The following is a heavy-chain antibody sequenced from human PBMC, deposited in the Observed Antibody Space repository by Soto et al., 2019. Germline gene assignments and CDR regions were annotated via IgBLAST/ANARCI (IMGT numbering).Heavy chain of an antibody. D-gene: IGHD4-4*01. J-gene: IGHJ4*02. CDR2: ISWHSGNL. CDR1: GFTFENYA. V-gene: IGHV3-9*01. CDR3: AKDKVYSNYEHYFDY. Sequence: EVQLVESGGGLVQPGRSLRLSCAASGFTFENYAMHWVRQAPGKGLEWVSGISWHSGNLGYADSVRGRFTISRDNDKNSLYLQMNSLRPEDTGLYYCAKDKVYSNYEHYFDYWGQGTLVTVPS.